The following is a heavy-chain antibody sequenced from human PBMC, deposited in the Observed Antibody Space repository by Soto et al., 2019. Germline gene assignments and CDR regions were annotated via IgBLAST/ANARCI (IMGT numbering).Heavy chain of an antibody. CDR3: ASDNLDLWSLYPLAFND. CDR2: ISTSGHV. Sequence: SETLSLTGRVTRPSLRRYYWSWIRQAAGKGLEWIGRISTSGHVVSKASLRSRRTMSVDTSKNHFSLKLTSVTAADTAVYYCASDNLDLWSLYPLAFNDWGQGTLVIVSS. V-gene: IGHV4-4*07. J-gene: IGHJ4*02. D-gene: IGHD3-3*01. CDR1: RPSLRRYY.